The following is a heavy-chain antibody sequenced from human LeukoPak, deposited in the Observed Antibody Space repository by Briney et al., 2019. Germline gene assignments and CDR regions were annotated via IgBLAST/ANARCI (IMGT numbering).Heavy chain of an antibody. CDR2: INPNSGGT. Sequence: GASVKVSCKXSGYTFTGYYMHWVRQAPGQGFERMGWINPNSGGTNYAQKFQGRVTMTRDTSISTAYMELSRLRSDDTAVYYCARSRSRDCSSTSCYSYGLDYWGQGTLVTVSS. CDR3: ARSRSRDCSSTSCYSYGLDY. V-gene: IGHV1-2*02. J-gene: IGHJ4*02. D-gene: IGHD2-2*01. CDR1: GYTFTGYY.